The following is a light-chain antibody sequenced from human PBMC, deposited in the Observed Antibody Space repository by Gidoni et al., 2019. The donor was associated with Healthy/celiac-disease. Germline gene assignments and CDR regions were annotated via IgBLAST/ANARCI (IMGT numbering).Light chain of an antibody. J-gene: IGLJ2*01. CDR3: QAWDSSTVV. V-gene: IGLV3-1*01. Sequence: SYALTQLPPVFVSPGQTASITCSGDKLGDKYACWYQQKPGQSPVLVIYQDSKRPSGIPERFSGSNSGNTATLTISGTQAMDEADYYCQAWDSSTVVFGGGTKLTVL. CDR2: QDS. CDR1: KLGDKY.